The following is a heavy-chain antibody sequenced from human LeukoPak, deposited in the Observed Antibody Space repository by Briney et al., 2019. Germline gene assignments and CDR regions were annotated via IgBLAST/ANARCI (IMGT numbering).Heavy chain of an antibody. J-gene: IGHJ4*02. CDR2: MYYIGST. Sequence: SETLSLTCTVSGGSISSSSYYWGWIRQPPGKGLEWIGSMYYIGSTYYNPSLKSRVTISVDTSKNQFSLKLSSVTAADTAVYYCARASPISNPGTAMLFDYWGQGTLVTVSS. CDR3: ARASPISNPGTAMLFDY. V-gene: IGHV4-39*01. D-gene: IGHD5-18*01. CDR1: GGSISSSSYY.